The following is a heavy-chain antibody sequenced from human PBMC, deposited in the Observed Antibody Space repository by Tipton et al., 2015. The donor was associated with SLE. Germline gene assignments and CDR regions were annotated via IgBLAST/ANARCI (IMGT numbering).Heavy chain of an antibody. Sequence: SLRLSCAASGFAFSSYAMSWVRQAPGKGLEWVSAISGSGGSTYYADSVKGRFTISRDNSKNTLYLQMNSLRAEDTAVYYCAKDPLYCTGGVCGDYWGQGTLVTVSS. CDR3: AKDPLYCTGGVCGDY. V-gene: IGHV3-23*01. J-gene: IGHJ4*02. CDR2: ISGSGGST. CDR1: GFAFSSYA. D-gene: IGHD2-8*02.